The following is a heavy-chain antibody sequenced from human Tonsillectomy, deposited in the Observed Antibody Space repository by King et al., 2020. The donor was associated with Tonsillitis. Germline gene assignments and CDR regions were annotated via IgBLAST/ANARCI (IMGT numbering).Heavy chain of an antibody. Sequence: VQLVESGGGVVQPGGSLRLSCVPSGFTFRDYGMHWVRQAPGKGLEWVTYIRYDGSNKFYADSVKGRFTVSRDNSKNTLYLEMNSLTTDDTAVYYCAKGPQMLTVTTKLPFDYWGQGTLVTVSS. V-gene: IGHV3-30*02. CDR1: GFTFRDYG. J-gene: IGHJ4*02. CDR2: IRYDGSNK. CDR3: AKGPQMLTVTTKLPFDY. D-gene: IGHD4-17*01.